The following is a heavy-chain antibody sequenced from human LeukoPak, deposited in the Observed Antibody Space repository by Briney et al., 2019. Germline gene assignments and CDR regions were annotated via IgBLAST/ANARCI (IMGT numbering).Heavy chain of an antibody. V-gene: IGHV1-69*04. J-gene: IGHJ6*02. D-gene: IGHD4-17*01. CDR1: GGTFSSYA. Sequence: PSVKVSCKASGGTFSSYAISWVRQAPGQGLEWMGRIIPILGIANYPQKFQGRVTITADKSTSTAYMELSSLRSEDTAVYYCARASTTDYGMDVWGQGTTVTVSS. CDR2: IIPILGIA. CDR3: ARASTTDYGMDV.